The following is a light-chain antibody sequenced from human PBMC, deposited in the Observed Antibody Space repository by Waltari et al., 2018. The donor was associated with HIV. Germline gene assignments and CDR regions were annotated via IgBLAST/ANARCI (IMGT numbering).Light chain of an antibody. J-gene: IGLJ3*02. V-gene: IGLV2-23*02. CDR1: SSDVGGYKY. Sequence: QSALTQPASVSGSPGQSNTISCTGASSDVGGYKYVSWYQHHPGKAPKNMIYDVSERPTGVSDRLSGAKSGNTASLTISGLQAEDEADYYCCSYAGSSTLLFGGGTKVTVL. CDR3: CSYAGSSTLL. CDR2: DVS.